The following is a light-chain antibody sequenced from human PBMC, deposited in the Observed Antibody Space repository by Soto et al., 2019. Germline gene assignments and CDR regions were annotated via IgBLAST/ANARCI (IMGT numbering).Light chain of an antibody. Sequence: AIQMTQSPSSLSASVGDRVTITCRASQGIGNDLGWYQQKPGKVPNLLIYGASSVRSGVPSRFSGSGSGTDFTLTISNLQPEDFATYYCLQDYSYPLTFGGGPKVEVK. V-gene: IGKV1-6*01. J-gene: IGKJ4*01. CDR1: QGIGND. CDR3: LQDYSYPLT. CDR2: GAS.